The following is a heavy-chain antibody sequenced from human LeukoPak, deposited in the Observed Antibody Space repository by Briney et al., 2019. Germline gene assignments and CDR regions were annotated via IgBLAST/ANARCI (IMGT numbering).Heavy chain of an antibody. Sequence: GGSLRLSCAASGFTFSSYAMSWVRQAPGKGLEWVSAISGSGGSTYYADSVKGRFTISRDNSKNTLYLQMNSLRAEDTAVYYCAKDRESWYYYDSSGYLPWGQGTLVTVSS. CDR3: AKDRESWYYYDSSGYLP. V-gene: IGHV3-23*01. J-gene: IGHJ4*02. CDR2: ISGSGGST. D-gene: IGHD3-22*01. CDR1: GFTFSSYA.